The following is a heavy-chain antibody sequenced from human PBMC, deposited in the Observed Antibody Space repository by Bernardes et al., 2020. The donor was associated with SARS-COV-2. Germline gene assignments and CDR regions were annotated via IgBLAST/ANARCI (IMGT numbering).Heavy chain of an antibody. Sequence: SETLSLTCSVSRDPTSSNSYYWAWLRQPPGKGLEWIAMFYYSGGTYYNSSFESRVTMSGDASRTKFSLTLTSVTAADTAVYYCVRDPSYHDYGDSAPSDYWGQGTLVTVSS. J-gene: IGHJ4*02. CDR3: VRDPSYHDYGDSAPSDY. CDR1: RDPTSSNSYY. D-gene: IGHD4-17*01. CDR2: FYYSGGT. V-gene: IGHV4-39*07.